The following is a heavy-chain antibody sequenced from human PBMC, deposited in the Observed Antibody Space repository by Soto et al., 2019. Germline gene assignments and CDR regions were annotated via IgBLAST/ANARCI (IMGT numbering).Heavy chain of an antibody. Sequence: SETLSLTCTVSGGSISSYYWAWIRQPPGKGLEWVVTIFYSGTTYHNPSLKGRVTASVDRSENQFSLKLTYVTASDTAVYYCGRLDFRSGYYGGRFDPWGQGTLVTVSS. V-gene: IGHV4-39*01. D-gene: IGHD3-3*01. J-gene: IGHJ5*02. CDR3: GRLDFRSGYYGGRFDP. CDR2: IFYSGTT. CDR1: GGSISSYY.